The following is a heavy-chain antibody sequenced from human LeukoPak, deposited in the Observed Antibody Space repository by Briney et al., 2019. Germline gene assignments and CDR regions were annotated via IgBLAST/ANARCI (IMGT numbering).Heavy chain of an antibody. CDR1: GGSISSGDYY. CDR3: ARYPPRQLLDEESMNDAFDI. Sequence: SETLSLTCSISGGSISSGDYYWSWIRQPPGKGLEWIGYIYYSGSTYYNPSLKSRVTISVDTSKNQFSLKLSSVTAADTAVYYCARYPPRQLLDEESMNDAFDIWGQGTMVTVSS. D-gene: IGHD2-2*01. CDR2: IYYSGST. V-gene: IGHV4-30-4*08. J-gene: IGHJ3*02.